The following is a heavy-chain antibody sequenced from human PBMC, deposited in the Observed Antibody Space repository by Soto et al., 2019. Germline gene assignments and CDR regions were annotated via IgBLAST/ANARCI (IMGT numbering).Heavy chain of an antibody. CDR2: IYPGDSDT. D-gene: IGHD5-12*01. J-gene: IGHJ4*02. CDR1: GYSFTSYW. Sequence: PGESLKISCKGSGYSFTSYWIGWVRQMPGKGLEWMGIIYPGDSDTRYSPSFQGQVTISADKSISTAYLQWSSLKASDTAMYYCARQSSPEWLPTPFDYWGQGTLVTVSS. CDR3: ARQSSPEWLPTPFDY. V-gene: IGHV5-51*01.